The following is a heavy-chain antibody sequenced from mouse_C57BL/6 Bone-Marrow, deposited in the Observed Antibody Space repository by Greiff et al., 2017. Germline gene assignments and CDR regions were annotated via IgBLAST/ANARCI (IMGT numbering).Heavy chain of an antibody. J-gene: IGHJ4*01. CDR1: GYSFTGYY. Sequence: EVQVVESGPELVKPGASVKISCKASGYSFTGYYMNWVKQSPEKSLEWIGEINPSTGGTTYNQKFKAKATLTVDKSSSTAYMQLKSLTSEDSAVYYCARGGIYYDYDRYYYAMDYWGQGTSVTVSS. CDR2: INPSTGGT. D-gene: IGHD2-4*01. CDR3: ARGGIYYDYDRYYYAMDY. V-gene: IGHV1-42*01.